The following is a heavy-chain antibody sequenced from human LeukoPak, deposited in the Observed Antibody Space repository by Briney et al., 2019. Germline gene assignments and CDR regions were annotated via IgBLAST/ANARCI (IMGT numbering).Heavy chain of an antibody. Sequence: SETLSLTCAVYGASFSGYYWSWIRQPPGEGLEWIGEIHPSGSTNYNPSLKSRVTISADTSQNQFSLRLTSVTAADRAVYYCARGQDSSKTGYWGQGTLVAVSS. CDR1: GASFSGYY. D-gene: IGHD4-11*01. V-gene: IGHV4-34*01. CDR3: ARGQDSSKTGY. J-gene: IGHJ4*02. CDR2: IHPSGST.